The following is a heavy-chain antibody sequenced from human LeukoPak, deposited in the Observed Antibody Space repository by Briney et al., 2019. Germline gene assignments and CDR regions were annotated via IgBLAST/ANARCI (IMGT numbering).Heavy chain of an antibody. CDR3: ARDLGYYYDSSGPPFDY. CDR2: ISSSSSYI. CDR1: GFTFSSYS. J-gene: IGHJ4*02. D-gene: IGHD3-22*01. Sequence: PGGSLRLSCAASGFTFSSYSMNWVRQAPGKGLEWVSSISSSSSYIYYADSVKGRFTISRDNAKNSLYLQMNSLRAEDTAVYYCARDLGYYYDSSGPPFDYWGQGTLVTVSS. V-gene: IGHV3-21*01.